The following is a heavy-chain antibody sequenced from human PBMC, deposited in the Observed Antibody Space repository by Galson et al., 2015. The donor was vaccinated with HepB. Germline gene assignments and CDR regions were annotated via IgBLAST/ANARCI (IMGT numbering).Heavy chain of an antibody. CDR1: GFTFSSYA. CDR3: ARDRDSLGDY. V-gene: IGHV3-30-3*01. Sequence: SLRLSCAASGFTFSSYAMHWVRQAPGKGLVGVAVISYDGSNKYYADSVKGRFTISRDNSKNTLYLQMNSLRAEETAVYYWARDRDSLGDYWGQGTLVTVSS. CDR2: ISYDGSNK. J-gene: IGHJ4*02. D-gene: IGHD2-15*01.